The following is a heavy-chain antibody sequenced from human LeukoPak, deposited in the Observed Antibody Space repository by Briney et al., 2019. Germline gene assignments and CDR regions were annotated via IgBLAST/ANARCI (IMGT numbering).Heavy chain of an antibody. CDR3: ARLSVAVAGMDWFDP. Sequence: SETLSLTCGVYGGSLNDYYWSWIRQPPGKGLEWIGEINHSGSTNYNPSLKSRVSISVESSKNLFSLNLTSVTAADTAVYYCARLSVAVAGMDWFDPWGQGTLVTVSS. V-gene: IGHV4-34*01. D-gene: IGHD6-19*01. J-gene: IGHJ5*02. CDR1: GGSLNDYY. CDR2: INHSGST.